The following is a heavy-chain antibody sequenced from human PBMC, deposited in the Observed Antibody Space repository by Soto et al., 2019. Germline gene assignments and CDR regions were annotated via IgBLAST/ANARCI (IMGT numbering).Heavy chain of an antibody. Sequence: ASVKVSCQASGYTFTSYYMHWVRQAPGQGLEWMGIINPSGGSTSYAQKFQGRVTMTRDTSTSTVYMELSSLRSEDTAVYYCARDGEDGIDAFDIWGQGTMVTVSS. CDR2: INPSGGST. J-gene: IGHJ3*02. CDR1: GYTFTSYY. D-gene: IGHD3-3*01. V-gene: IGHV1-46*03. CDR3: ARDGEDGIDAFDI.